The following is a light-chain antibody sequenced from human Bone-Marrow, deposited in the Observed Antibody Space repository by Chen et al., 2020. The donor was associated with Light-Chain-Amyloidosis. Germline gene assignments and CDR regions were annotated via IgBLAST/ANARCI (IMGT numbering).Light chain of an antibody. J-gene: IGLJ3*02. Sequence: QSALTQPPPVSGSPGQSITISCPGTSSDVGGYNYVSWYQQHPGKAPKLMIYDVSNRPSGVSNRFSGSKSGNTASLTISGLQAEDEADYYCSSYTSSSIWVFGGGTKLTVI. CDR1: SSDVGGYNY. V-gene: IGLV2-14*01. CDR3: SSYTSSSIWV. CDR2: DVS.